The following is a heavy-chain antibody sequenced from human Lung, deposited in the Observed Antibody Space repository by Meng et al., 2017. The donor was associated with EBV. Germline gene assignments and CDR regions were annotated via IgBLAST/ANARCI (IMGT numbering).Heavy chain of an antibody. J-gene: IGHJ4*02. CDR3: ARDLSGYYSFVDY. D-gene: IGHD3-22*01. V-gene: IGHV1-2*06. CDR2: INPNNGGA. Sequence: VQLVRSGAEVQRPGGSVKFSCKASGYTFTGYYMQWVRQAPGQGLEWMGRINPNNGGANYAQQFQGRVTMTTDTSISTAYMELSRLRSDDTAVYYCARDLSGYYSFVDYWGQGTLVTVSS. CDR1: GYTFTGYY.